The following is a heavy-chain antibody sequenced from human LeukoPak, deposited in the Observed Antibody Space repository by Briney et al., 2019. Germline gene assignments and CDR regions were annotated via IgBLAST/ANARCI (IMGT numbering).Heavy chain of an antibody. Sequence: PGGPLRLSCAASGFTVSSSYMSWVRQAPGKGLEWVSIISSAGTTYYADSVKGRFTISRDNSKNTLYLQMNSLRADDTAIYYCAKRNSGGPYYFDYWGQGSLVTVSS. CDR2: ISSAGTT. V-gene: IGHV3-53*01. CDR1: GFTVSSSY. D-gene: IGHD3-10*01. J-gene: IGHJ4*02. CDR3: AKRNSGGPYYFDY.